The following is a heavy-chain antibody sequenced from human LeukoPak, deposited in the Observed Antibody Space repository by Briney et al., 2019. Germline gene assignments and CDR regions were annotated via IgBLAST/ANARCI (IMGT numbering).Heavy chain of an antibody. D-gene: IGHD1-26*01. CDR3: AKGDIVGAPNWFDP. Sequence: GGSLRLSCAASGFTFSNYGMHWVRQAPGKGLEWVAFIRYDGSSKYYVDSVKGRFTISRDNSKNTLYLQMNSLRAEDTAVYYCAKGDIVGAPNWFDPWGQGTLVIVSS. CDR1: GFTFSNYG. CDR2: IRYDGSSK. J-gene: IGHJ5*02. V-gene: IGHV3-30*02.